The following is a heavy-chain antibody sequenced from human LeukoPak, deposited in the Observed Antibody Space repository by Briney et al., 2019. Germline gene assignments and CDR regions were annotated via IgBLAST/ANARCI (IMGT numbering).Heavy chain of an antibody. CDR1: GFTFSSHA. D-gene: IGHD6-13*01. CDR2: ISGSGGST. CDR3: AKSWSSSWYYFDY. Sequence: GGSLRLSCAASGFTFSSHAMSWVRQAPGKGLEWVSAISGSGGSTYYADSVKGRFTISRDNSKNTLYLQMNSLRAEDTAVYYSAKSWSSSWYYFDYWGQGTLVTVSS. V-gene: IGHV3-23*01. J-gene: IGHJ4*02.